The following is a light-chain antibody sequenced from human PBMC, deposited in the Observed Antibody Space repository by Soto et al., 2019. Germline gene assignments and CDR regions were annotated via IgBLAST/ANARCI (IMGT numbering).Light chain of an antibody. Sequence: QSVLTQPASVSGSPGQSITISCTGTSSDIDAYNYVSWYQQHPGIAPKLMIYDVSNRPSGISNRFSGSKSGNTASLTISGLQAEDEADYYCGSYTTSSNYVFGTGTKVTVL. CDR1: SSDIDAYNY. CDR2: DVS. CDR3: GSYTTSSNYV. J-gene: IGLJ1*01. V-gene: IGLV2-14*01.